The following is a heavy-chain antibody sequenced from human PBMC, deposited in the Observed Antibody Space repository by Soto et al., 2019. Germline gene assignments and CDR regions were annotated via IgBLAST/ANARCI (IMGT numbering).Heavy chain of an antibody. CDR3: ARVGRIETFDY. Sequence: QVQLVESGGGVVQPGRSLRLSCAASGFTFSSYAMHCVRQAPGKGLEWVAVISYDGSNKYYAHSVKCRFTISRDKSKNTLYLQMNSLRAEDTAVYYCARVGRIETFDYWGQGTLVTVSS. D-gene: IGHD2-15*01. V-gene: IGHV3-30-3*01. CDR2: ISYDGSNK. J-gene: IGHJ4*02. CDR1: GFTFSSYA.